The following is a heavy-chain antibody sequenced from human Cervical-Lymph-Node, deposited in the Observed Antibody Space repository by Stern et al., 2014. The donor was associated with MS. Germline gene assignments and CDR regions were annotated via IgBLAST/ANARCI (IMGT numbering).Heavy chain of an antibody. J-gene: IGHJ4*02. CDR1: GFTFSNYA. Sequence: DQLVESGGGVVQPVRSLRLSCVASGFTFSNYAMHWVRQAPGKGLEWVAIISYGGSDKYYADSVKGRFTISRDNSKNTLYLQMNSLRAEDTAVYYCAREHYYDSTVYYPLFDCWGQGTLVTVSS. CDR3: AREHYYDSTVYYPLFDC. CDR2: ISYGGSDK. D-gene: IGHD3-22*01. V-gene: IGHV3-30-3*01.